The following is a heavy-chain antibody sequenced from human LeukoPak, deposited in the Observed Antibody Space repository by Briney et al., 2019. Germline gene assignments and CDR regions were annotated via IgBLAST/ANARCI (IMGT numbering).Heavy chain of an antibody. CDR3: AREVATTGFDY. Sequence: GGSLRLSCVASGFTFSSYSMNWVRQAPGKELEWVSSISSSSSYIYYADSVKGRFTISRDNAKNSLYLQMNSLRAEDTAVYYCAREVATTGFDYWGQGTLVTVSS. CDR1: GFTFSSYS. D-gene: IGHD5-12*01. J-gene: IGHJ4*02. CDR2: ISSSSSYI. V-gene: IGHV3-21*01.